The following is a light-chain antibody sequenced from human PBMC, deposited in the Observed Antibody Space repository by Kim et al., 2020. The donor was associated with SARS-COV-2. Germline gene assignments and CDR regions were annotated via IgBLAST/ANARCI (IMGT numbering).Light chain of an antibody. CDR1: QSISSY. Sequence: DIQMTQSPSSLSASVGVRVTITCRASQSISSYLNWYQQKSGKGPKLLIYAASSLQSGVPSRFSGSGSGTDFTLTISSLQPEDFATYYCQQSYSTPITFGQGTRLEIK. J-gene: IGKJ5*01. CDR3: QQSYSTPIT. CDR2: AAS. V-gene: IGKV1-39*01.